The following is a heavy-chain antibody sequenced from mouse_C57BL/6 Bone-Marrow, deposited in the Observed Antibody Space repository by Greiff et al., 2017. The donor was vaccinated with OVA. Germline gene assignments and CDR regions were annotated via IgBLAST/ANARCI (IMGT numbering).Heavy chain of an antibody. Sequence: VQLQQSGAELVRPGTSVKLSCKASGYAFTNYLIEWVKQRPGQGLEWIGVINPGSGGTNYNEKFKGKATLAADKSSSTAYMQLSCLTSEDSAVYFCAMPYYYGTWYFDVWGTGTTVTVSS. D-gene: IGHD1-1*01. CDR2: INPGSGGT. J-gene: IGHJ1*03. CDR3: AMPYYYGTWYFDV. CDR1: GYAFTNYL. V-gene: IGHV1-54*01.